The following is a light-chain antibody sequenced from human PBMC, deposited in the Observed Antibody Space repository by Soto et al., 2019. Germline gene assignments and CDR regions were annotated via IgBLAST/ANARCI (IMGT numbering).Light chain of an antibody. CDR2: GAS. Sequence: DILMTQSPATLSVSPGEGATLSCRASQTISSNLAWYQQKPGQVPRLLMYGASTRATGIPARFSGSGSVTEFTLTISSLQSEDFAVYYCQQYNNWPLTFGQGTKVEIK. V-gene: IGKV3-15*01. CDR1: QTISSN. CDR3: QQYNNWPLT. J-gene: IGKJ1*01.